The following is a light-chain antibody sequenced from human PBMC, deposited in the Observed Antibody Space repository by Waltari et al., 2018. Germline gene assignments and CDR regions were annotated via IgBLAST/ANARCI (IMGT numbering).Light chain of an antibody. J-gene: IGKJ3*01. V-gene: IGKV4-1*01. CDR2: WAS. CDR1: QRVLYSSNNKNY. CDR3: QQYYNTPFT. Sequence: DIVMTQSPDSLAGSLGERATINCKSSQRVLYSSNNKNYLAWYQQKAGQPPKVLIYWASTRESGVPDRFSGSGSGTDFTLTISSLQAEDVALYYCQQYYNTPFTFGPGTKVDIK.